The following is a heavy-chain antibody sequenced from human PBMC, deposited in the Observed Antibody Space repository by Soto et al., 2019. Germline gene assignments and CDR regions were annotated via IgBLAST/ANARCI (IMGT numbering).Heavy chain of an antibody. J-gene: IGHJ6*02. CDR2: ISGSGGST. Sequence: PGGSLRLSCAASGFTFSSYAMSWVRQAPGKGLEWVSAISGSGGSTYYADSVKGRFTISRDNSKNTLYLQMNSLRAEDTAVYYCAKGGASLHYYYYGMEVWGQGTTVTVSS. CDR1: GFTFSSYA. D-gene: IGHD2-2*01. CDR3: AKGGASLHYYYYGMEV. V-gene: IGHV3-23*01.